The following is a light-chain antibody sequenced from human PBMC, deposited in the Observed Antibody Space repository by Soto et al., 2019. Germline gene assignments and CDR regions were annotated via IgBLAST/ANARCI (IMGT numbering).Light chain of an antibody. Sequence: DIQMTQSPSTLSASIGDRVTITCRASQSISDWLAWYQQKPGKAPKLLIYRASNLESGVPSRFSGSGSGTEFTLTISSLQPDDFATYYCLQYNGYSRAFGQGTKVEIK. J-gene: IGKJ1*01. CDR3: LQYNGYSRA. CDR1: QSISDW. V-gene: IGKV1-5*03. CDR2: RAS.